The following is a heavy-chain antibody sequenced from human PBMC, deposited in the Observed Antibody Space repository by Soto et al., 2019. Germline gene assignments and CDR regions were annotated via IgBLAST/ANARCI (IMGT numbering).Heavy chain of an antibody. Sequence: GGSLRLSCAASGFTFSSYAMHWVRQAPGKGLEWVAVISYDGSNKYYADSVKGRFTISRDNSKNTLYLQMNSLRAEDTAVYYCARAYCGGDCYSRYYYGMDVWGQGTTVTVSS. CDR3: ARAYCGGDCYSRYYYGMDV. D-gene: IGHD2-21*02. V-gene: IGHV3-30-3*01. CDR1: GFTFSSYA. CDR2: ISYDGSNK. J-gene: IGHJ6*02.